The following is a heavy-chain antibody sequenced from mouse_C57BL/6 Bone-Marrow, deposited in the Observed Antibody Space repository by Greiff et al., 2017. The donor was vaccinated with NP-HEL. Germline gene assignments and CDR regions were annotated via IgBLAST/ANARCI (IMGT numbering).Heavy chain of an antibody. V-gene: IGHV1-19*01. CDR3: ARRRYYYGSSYAMDY. CDR1: GYTFTDYY. CDR2: INPYNGGT. D-gene: IGHD1-1*01. J-gene: IGHJ4*01. Sequence: EVQLQQSGPVLVKPGASVKMSCKASGYTFTDYYMNWVKQSHGKSLEWIGVINPYNGGTSYNQKFKGKATLTVDKSSSTAYMELNSLTSEDSAVYYGARRRYYYGSSYAMDYWGQGTSVTVSS.